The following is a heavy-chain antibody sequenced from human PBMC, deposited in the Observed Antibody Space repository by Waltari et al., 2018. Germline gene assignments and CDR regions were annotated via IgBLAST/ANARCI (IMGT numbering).Heavy chain of an antibody. J-gene: IGHJ6*03. D-gene: IGHD1-26*01. CDR2: IYTSGST. CDR3: ARDSGSYYTDYYYMDV. Sequence: QVQLQESGPGLVKPSETLSLTCTVSGGSISSYYWSWIRQPAGKGREWIGRIYTSGSTNYNPSLKSRVTMSVDTSKNQFSLKLSSVTAADTAVYYCARDSGSYYTDYYYMDVWGKGTTVTISS. V-gene: IGHV4-4*07. CDR1: GGSISSYY.